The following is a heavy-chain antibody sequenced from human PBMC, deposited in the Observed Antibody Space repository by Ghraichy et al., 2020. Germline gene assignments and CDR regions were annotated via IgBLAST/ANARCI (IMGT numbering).Heavy chain of an antibody. J-gene: IGHJ4*02. Sequence: LSLTCAASGFTFSSYAMSWVRQAPGKGLEWVSAISGSGGSTYYADSVKGRFTISRDNSKNTLYLQMNSLRAEDTAVYYCAKDNISGWFDYWGQGTLVTVSS. CDR1: GFTFSSYA. CDR2: ISGSGGST. D-gene: IGHD6-19*01. CDR3: AKDNISGWFDY. V-gene: IGHV3-23*01.